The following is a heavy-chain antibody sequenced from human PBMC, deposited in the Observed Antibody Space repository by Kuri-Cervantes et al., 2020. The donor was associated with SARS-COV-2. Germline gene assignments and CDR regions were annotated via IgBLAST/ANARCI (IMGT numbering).Heavy chain of an antibody. CDR1: GFTFSSYS. J-gene: IGHJ4*02. Sequence: QTLSLTCAASGFTFSSYSMSWVRQAPGKGLEWVGFIRSKAYGGTTEYAASVKGRFTISRDDSKSIAYLQMNSLKTEDTAVYYCTRDDFWSGYYDCWGQGTLVTVSS. V-gene: IGHV3-49*04. CDR2: IRSKAYGGTT. D-gene: IGHD3-3*01. CDR3: TRDDFWSGYYDC.